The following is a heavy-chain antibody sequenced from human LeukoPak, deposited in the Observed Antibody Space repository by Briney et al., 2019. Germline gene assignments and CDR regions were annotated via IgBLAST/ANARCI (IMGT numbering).Heavy chain of an antibody. Sequence: GGSLRLSCAASGFTFSDYYMSWIRQAPGKGLEWVSYISGSGSTIYYADSVKGRFTISRDNAKNSLYLQMNSLRAEDTAVYYCATTPRMVRGVILYDPWGQGTLVTVSS. CDR3: ATTPRMVRGVILYDP. CDR2: ISGSGSTI. D-gene: IGHD3-10*01. CDR1: GFTFSDYY. J-gene: IGHJ5*02. V-gene: IGHV3-11*01.